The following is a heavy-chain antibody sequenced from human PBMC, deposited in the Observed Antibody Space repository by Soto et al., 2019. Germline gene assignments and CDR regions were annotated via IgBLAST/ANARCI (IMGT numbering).Heavy chain of an antibody. Sequence: PGGSLRLSCAASGFTFSSYSMNWVRQAPGKGLEWVSSISSSSSYIYYADSVKGRFTISRDNAKNSLYLQMNSLRAEDTAVYYCASSGIAVAGSSDYWGQGTLVTVSS. D-gene: IGHD6-19*01. CDR1: GFTFSSYS. CDR2: ISSSSSYI. CDR3: ASSGIAVAGSSDY. J-gene: IGHJ4*02. V-gene: IGHV3-21*01.